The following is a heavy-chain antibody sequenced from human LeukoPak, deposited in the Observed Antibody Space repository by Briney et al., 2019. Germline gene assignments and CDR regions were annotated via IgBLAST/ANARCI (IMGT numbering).Heavy chain of an antibody. V-gene: IGHV4-61*01. Sequence: PSETLSLTCTVSGGPVSSGSYYWSWIRQPPGTGLEWIGYIYYSGSTNYNPSLKSRVTISVDTSKNQFSLKLSSVTAADTAVYYCASAHYGSGTYGMDWGQGTLVTVSS. CDR2: IYYSGST. D-gene: IGHD3-10*01. CDR1: GGPVSSGSYY. J-gene: IGHJ4*02. CDR3: ASAHYGSGTYGMD.